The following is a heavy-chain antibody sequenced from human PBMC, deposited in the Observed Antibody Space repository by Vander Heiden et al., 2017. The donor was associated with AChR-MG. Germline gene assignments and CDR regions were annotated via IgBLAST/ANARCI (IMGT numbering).Heavy chain of an antibody. CDR2: IKQDGSEK. CDR3: ARDSGSSSWPHYYGMDV. D-gene: IGHD6-13*01. J-gene: IGHJ6*02. V-gene: IGHV3-7*01. CDR1: GFTFSSHW. Sequence: EVQLVESGGGLVQPGGSLRLSCAASGFTFSSHWMSWVRQAPGKGLEWVANIKQDGSEKYYVDSVKGRFTISRDNAKNSLYLQMNSLRAEDTAVYYCARDSGSSSWPHYYGMDVWGQGTTVTVSS.